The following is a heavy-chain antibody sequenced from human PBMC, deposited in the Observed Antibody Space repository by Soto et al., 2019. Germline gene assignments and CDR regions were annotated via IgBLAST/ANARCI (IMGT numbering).Heavy chain of an antibody. Sequence: QVQLVESGGGVVQPGTSLRLSCVASGFTFSTYGMHWVRKAPGKGLEWVAVISDDGSNKYHANSVKGRFTISRDNSKNTLYLQMNRLRTEDTAVYYCAKDHPTDFHDNSGYIHYYYGMDVWGQGTTVPVSS. D-gene: IGHD3-22*01. CDR1: GFTFSTYG. V-gene: IGHV3-30*18. CDR2: ISDDGSNK. J-gene: IGHJ6*02. CDR3: AKDHPTDFHDNSGYIHYYYGMDV.